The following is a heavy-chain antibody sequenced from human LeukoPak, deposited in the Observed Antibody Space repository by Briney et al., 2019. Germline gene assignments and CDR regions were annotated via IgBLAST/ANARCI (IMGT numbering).Heavy chain of an antibody. Sequence: GVPLRLSCAASGFPFSDYYVPGMRRARGEAREWLSHISSSGATTYNPDSVKGRFTISRDNTKNTVYLQMNSLGVEDTAVYYCARYSRGPSGSYWGQGTLVTVSS. CDR3: ARYSRGPSGSY. D-gene: IGHD3-10*01. J-gene: IGHJ4*02. V-gene: IGHV3-11*01. CDR1: GFPFSDYY. CDR2: ISSSGATT.